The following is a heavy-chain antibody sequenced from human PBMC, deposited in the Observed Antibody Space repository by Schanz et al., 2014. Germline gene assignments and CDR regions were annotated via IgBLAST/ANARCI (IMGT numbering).Heavy chain of an antibody. V-gene: IGHV3-9*02. J-gene: IGHJ6*03. Sequence: EVQVVESGGGLVQPGGSLRLSCTASGFNSDDYAMHWVRHAPGKGLEWVSNIPWNGAAIGYAGSVRGRFTISRDSAKNSLYLQMNSLRPEDTALYYCAKGSRSGSKVMDVWGKGTTVTVSS. CDR1: GFNSDDYA. CDR3: AKGSRSGSKVMDV. D-gene: IGHD3-10*01. CDR2: IPWNGAAI.